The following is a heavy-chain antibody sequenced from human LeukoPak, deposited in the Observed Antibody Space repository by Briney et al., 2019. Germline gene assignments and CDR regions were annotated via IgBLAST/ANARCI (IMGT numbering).Heavy chain of an antibody. CDR2: INPSSGGT. CDR3: ARFYGLLQHYYPHYFGIEV. D-gene: IGHD3-22*01. J-gene: IGHJ6*02. Sequence: ASVKVSCETSGYSFTLVIMHWVPEAPGQGLEWMGWINPSSGGTNYAQKFQGRVTMTRDTSISTAYMELSRLTADDTAVYYCARFYGLLQHYYPHYFGIEVRGQGTTVTVSS. CDR1: GYSFTLVI. V-gene: IGHV1-2*02.